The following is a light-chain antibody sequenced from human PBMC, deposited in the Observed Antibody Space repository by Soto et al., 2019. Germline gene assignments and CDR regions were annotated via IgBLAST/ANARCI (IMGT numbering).Light chain of an antibody. J-gene: IGKJ2*01. CDR1: QSISSW. CDR2: KAS. CDR3: QQYNSYSYT. V-gene: IGKV1-5*03. Sequence: DIQMTQSPSTLSASVGDRVTITCRTSQSISSWLAWYQQKPGKAPKLLIYKASSLESGVPSRFSGSGSGTEFTLNISSPQPDDFATYYCQQYNSYSYTFGQGTKLEIK.